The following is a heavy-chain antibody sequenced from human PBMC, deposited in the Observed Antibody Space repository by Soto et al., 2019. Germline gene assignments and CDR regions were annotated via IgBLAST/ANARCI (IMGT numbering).Heavy chain of an antibody. CDR2: MSYDGSKK. J-gene: IGHJ6*03. V-gene: IGHV3-30*18. CDR1: GFSFSSYD. CDR3: AKDLKPGSRWSLGGVEHCMDV. Sequence: QVQLVESGGGVVQPGRSLRLSCVGSGFSFSSYDMNWVRQAPGTGLEWVALMSYDGSKKYYGDSVRGRVTMSRDNSKNKLYPEMEHLRPEDAAIYYCAKDLKPGSRWSLGGVEHCMDVWGRGTTVSVSS. D-gene: IGHD3-16*01.